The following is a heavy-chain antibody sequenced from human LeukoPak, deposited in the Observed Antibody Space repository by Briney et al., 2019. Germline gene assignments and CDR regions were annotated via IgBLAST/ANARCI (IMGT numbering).Heavy chain of an antibody. D-gene: IGHD3-22*01. J-gene: IGHJ6*03. CDR2: IWYDGSNK. Sequence: GRSLRLSCAASGFTFSSYGMHWVRQAPGKGLEWVAVIWYDGSNKYYADSVKGRFTISRDNSKNTLYLQMNSLRAEDTAVYYCGREYVAHSDDSSGYHYVPPRVYYYYYIDVWGKGPTANAS. V-gene: IGHV3-33*01. CDR3: GREYVAHSDDSSGYHYVPPRVYYYYYIDV. CDR1: GFTFSSYG.